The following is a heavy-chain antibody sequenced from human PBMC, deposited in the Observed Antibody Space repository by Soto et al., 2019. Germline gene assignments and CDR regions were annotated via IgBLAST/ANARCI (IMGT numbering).Heavy chain of an antibody. J-gene: IGHJ4*02. CDR2: FDPEDGET. D-gene: IGHD1-1*01. Sequence: ASVKVSCKVSGYTLTELSMHWVRQAPGKGLEWMGGFDPEDGETIYAQKFQGRVTMTEDTSTDTAYMELSSLRSEDTAVYYCATTHPNQLTRGGYFDYWGQGTLVTVSS. V-gene: IGHV1-24*01. CDR3: ATTHPNQLTRGGYFDY. CDR1: GYTLTELS.